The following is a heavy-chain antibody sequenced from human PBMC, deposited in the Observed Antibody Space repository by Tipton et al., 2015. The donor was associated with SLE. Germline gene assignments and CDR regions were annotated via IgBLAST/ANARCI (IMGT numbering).Heavy chain of an antibody. CDR3: ARSFKGLQSPYYYYYYMDV. D-gene: IGHD4-11*01. J-gene: IGHJ6*03. V-gene: IGHV4-34*12. Sequence: TLSLTCAVYGGSFSGYYWGWIRQPPGKGLEWIGSIFYTGSTYYNPSLKSRVSFSIDTSKHQFSLKLSSVTAADTAVYYCARSFKGLQSPYYYYYYMDVWGKGTTVTVSS. CDR2: IFYTGST. CDR1: GGSFSGYY.